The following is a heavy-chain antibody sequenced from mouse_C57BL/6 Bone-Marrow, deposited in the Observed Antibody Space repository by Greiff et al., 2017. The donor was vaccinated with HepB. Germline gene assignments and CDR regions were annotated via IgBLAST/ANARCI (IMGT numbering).Heavy chain of an antibody. J-gene: IGHJ4*01. Sequence: EVKLEESGGGLVQPGGSLKLSCAASGFTFSDYGMAWVRQAPRKGPEWVAFISNLAYSIYYADTVTGRFTISRENAKNTLYLEMSSLRSEDTAMYYCARRNYGAMDYWGQGTSVTVSS. CDR1: GFTFSDYG. D-gene: IGHD1-1*01. V-gene: IGHV5-15*04. CDR2: ISNLAYSI. CDR3: ARRNYGAMDY.